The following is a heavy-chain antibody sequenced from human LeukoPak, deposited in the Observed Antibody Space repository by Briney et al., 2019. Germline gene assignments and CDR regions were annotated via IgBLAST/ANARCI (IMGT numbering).Heavy chain of an antibody. CDR2: ISGSGGST. J-gene: IGHJ3*02. D-gene: IGHD6-13*01. CDR1: GFTFSSYA. Sequence: PGGSLRLSCAASGFTFSSYAMSWVRQAPGKGLEWVSAISGSGGSTYYADSVKGRFTISRDNSKNMLYLLMNSLRAEDTAVYYCAKALGAIAAAGDDAFDIWGQGTMVTVSS. V-gene: IGHV3-23*01. CDR3: AKALGAIAAAGDDAFDI.